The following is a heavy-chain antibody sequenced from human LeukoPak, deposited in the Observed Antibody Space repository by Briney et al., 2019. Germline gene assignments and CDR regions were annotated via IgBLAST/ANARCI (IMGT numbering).Heavy chain of an antibody. D-gene: IGHD3-22*01. Sequence: SETLSLTCTVSGWSISSYYWSWVRQPPGKGLEWVGYTSYSGRSTYNPSLKSRATISTDTSKNRFSLKLTSVTAADTAVYYCAREPYYYDTSGPHWGQGTLVTVSS. CDR3: AREPYYYDTSGPH. V-gene: IGHV4-59*12. J-gene: IGHJ4*02. CDR2: TSYSGRS. CDR1: GWSISSYY.